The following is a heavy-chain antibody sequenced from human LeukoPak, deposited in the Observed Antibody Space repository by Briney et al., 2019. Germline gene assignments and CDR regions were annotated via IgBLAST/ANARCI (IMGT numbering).Heavy chain of an antibody. CDR2: ISAYNGNT. J-gene: IGHJ5*02. Sequence: AASVKVSCKASGYTFNSYGISWVRQAPGQGLEWMGWISAYNGNTNYAQELQGRVTITTDTSTSTAYMELRSLRSDDTAVYYCARDGAAASLKRLSRPNDWFDPWGQGTLVTVSS. D-gene: IGHD3-16*02. CDR1: GYTFNSYG. CDR3: ARDGAAASLKRLSRPNDWFDP. V-gene: IGHV1-18*01.